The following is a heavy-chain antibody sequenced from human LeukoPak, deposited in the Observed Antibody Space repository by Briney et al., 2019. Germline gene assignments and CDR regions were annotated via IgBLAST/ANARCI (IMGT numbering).Heavy chain of an antibody. CDR3: AASSSSWFGWEYYFDY. Sequence: SETLSLTCTVSGGSISSYYWSWIRQPPGKGLEWIGYIYYSGSTNYNPSLKSRVTISVDTSKNQFSLKLSSVTATDTAVYYCAASSSSWFGWEYYFDYWGQGTLVTVSS. D-gene: IGHD6-6*01. CDR2: IYYSGST. J-gene: IGHJ4*02. CDR1: GGSISSYY. V-gene: IGHV4-59*01.